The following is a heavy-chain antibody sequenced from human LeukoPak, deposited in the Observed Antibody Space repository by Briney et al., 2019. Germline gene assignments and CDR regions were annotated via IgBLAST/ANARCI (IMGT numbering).Heavy chain of an antibody. D-gene: IGHD6-19*01. J-gene: IGHJ4*02. CDR2: IYTSGST. CDR1: GGSISSYY. Sequence: SETLSLTCTVSGGSISSYYWSWIRQPAGKGLQWIGRIYTSGSTNYNPSLESRVTLSVDTSNNQLSLKVSSVTAADTAVYYCARLSRGAVADYWGEGTLVTVSS. CDR3: ARLSRGAVADY. V-gene: IGHV4-4*07.